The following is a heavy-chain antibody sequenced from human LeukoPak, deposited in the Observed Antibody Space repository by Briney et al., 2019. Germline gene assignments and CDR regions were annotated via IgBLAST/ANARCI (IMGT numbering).Heavy chain of an antibody. V-gene: IGHV3-7*01. D-gene: IGHD5-12*01. J-gene: IGHJ5*02. CDR1: GFIFSKYW. CDR2: IKQDGSEK. Sequence: GSLRLSCAASGFIFSKYWMSWVRQAPGKGLEWVANIKQDGSEKYYVDSVTGRFTISRDNARNSLYLQMNNLRGEDTAIYYCARDAGNSGYGCDLWGQGTLVTVSS. CDR3: ARDAGNSGYGCDL.